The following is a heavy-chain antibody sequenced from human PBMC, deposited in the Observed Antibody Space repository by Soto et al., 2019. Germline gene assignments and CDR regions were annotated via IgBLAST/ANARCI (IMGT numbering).Heavy chain of an antibody. V-gene: IGHV1-2*04. J-gene: IGHJ6*02. D-gene: IGHD2-8*01. CDR1: GYSFTDYH. Sequence: ASVRVSCKASGYSFTDYHIHWVRQAPGQGLEWLGRINPKSGGTSTAQKFQGWVTMTRDRSISTVYMELTRLRSDDTAVYFCARGHSTDCSNGVCSFFYNHEMDVWGQGTTVTVSS. CDR2: INPKSGGT. CDR3: ARGHSTDCSNGVCSFFYNHEMDV.